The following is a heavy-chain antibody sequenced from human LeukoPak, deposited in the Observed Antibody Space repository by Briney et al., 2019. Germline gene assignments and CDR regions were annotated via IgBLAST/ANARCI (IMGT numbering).Heavy chain of an antibody. D-gene: IGHD3-9*01. V-gene: IGHV4-34*01. CDR1: GGSFSGYY. Sequence: PSETLSLTCAVYGGSFSGYYWSWIRLPPGKGLEWIGEINHSGSTNYNPSLKSRVTISVDTSKNQFSLKLSSVTAADTAVYYCARGGRYFDWLLGNWFDPWGQGTLVTVSS. CDR3: ARGGRYFDWLLGNWFDP. J-gene: IGHJ5*02. CDR2: INHSGST.